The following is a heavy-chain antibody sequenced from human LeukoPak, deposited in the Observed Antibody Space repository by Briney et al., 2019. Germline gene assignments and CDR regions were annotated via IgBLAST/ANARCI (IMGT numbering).Heavy chain of an antibody. CDR1: GGSISSSSYY. CDR2: IYYSGST. D-gene: IGHD3-9*01. Sequence: SETLSLTCTISGGSISSSSYYWGWIRQPPGKGLEWIGSIYYSGSTYYNPSLKSRVTISVDTSKNQFSLKLSSVTAADTAVYYCARDPRLRYFDLTLYYYYGMDVWGQGTTVTVSS. J-gene: IGHJ6*02. V-gene: IGHV4-39*07. CDR3: ARDPRLRYFDLTLYYYYGMDV.